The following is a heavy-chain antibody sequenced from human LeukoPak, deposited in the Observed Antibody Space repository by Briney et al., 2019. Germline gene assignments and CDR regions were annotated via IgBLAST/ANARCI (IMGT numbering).Heavy chain of an antibody. CDR1: GGSFSGYY. CDR2: INHSGST. CDR3: ARHASGTYYSTFDF. D-gene: IGHD3-10*01. Sequence: SETLSLTCAVYGGSFSGYYWSWIRQPPGKGLEWIGEINHSGSTNYNPSLKSRVTISVDTSRNQFSLKLTSVTAADTAVYYCARHASGTYYSTFDFWGQGTLVTVSS. V-gene: IGHV4-34*01. J-gene: IGHJ4*02.